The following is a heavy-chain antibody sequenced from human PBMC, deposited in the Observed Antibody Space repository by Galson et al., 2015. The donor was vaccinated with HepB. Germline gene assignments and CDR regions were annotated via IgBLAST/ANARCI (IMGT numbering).Heavy chain of an antibody. D-gene: IGHD3-10*01. Sequence: SVKVSCKASGYTFTSYGISWVRQAPGQGLEWMGWISAYNGNTNYAQKLQGRVTMTTDTSTSTAYMELRSLRSDDTAVYYCAREHVLLWFGELSQHHYYGMDVWGQGTTVTVSS. CDR3: AREHVLLWFGELSQHHYYGMDV. V-gene: IGHV1-18*04. J-gene: IGHJ6*02. CDR2: ISAYNGNT. CDR1: GYTFTSYG.